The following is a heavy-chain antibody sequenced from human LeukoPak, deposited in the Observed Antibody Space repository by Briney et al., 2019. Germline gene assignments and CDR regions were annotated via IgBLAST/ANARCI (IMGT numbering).Heavy chain of an antibody. D-gene: IGHD5-18*01. V-gene: IGHV4-39*01. CDR1: GGSISSSSYY. J-gene: IGHJ6*03. CDR3: ASLGRDTAMGYYYMDV. Sequence: SETLSLTCTVSGGSISSSSYYWGWIRQPPGKGLEWIGSIYYSGSTYYNPSLKSRVTISVDTSKNQFSLKLSSVTAADTAMYYCASLGRDTAMGYYYMDVWGKGTTVTISS. CDR2: IYYSGST.